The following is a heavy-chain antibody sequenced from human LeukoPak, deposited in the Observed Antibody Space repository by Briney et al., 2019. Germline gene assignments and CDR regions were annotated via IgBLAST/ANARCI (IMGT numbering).Heavy chain of an antibody. CDR1: GYTFTGYY. Sequence: ASVTVFCKASGYTFTGYYMHWVRQAPGQGLEWMGWINPNRGCTNYAQKFQGRVTMTRDTSISTAYMELSRVRSDDTAVYYCARSVVLRIRGYVDPWGKGTLVTVSS. CDR2: INPNRGCT. J-gene: IGHJ5*02. D-gene: IGHD3-22*01. V-gene: IGHV1-2*02. CDR3: ARSVVLRIRGYVDP.